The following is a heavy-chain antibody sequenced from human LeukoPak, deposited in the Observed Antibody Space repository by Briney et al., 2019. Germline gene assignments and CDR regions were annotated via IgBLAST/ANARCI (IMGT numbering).Heavy chain of an antibody. CDR1: GGSFSGYY. Sequence: SDTLSLTCAVCGGSFSGYYWSWIRQPPGKGLEWIGEINHSGSTNYNPSLKSRVTISVDTSKNQFSLKLSSVPAADTAVYYCARGQGVVPAAYYYYYYYMDVWGKGTTVTVSS. D-gene: IGHD2-2*01. J-gene: IGHJ6*03. CDR2: INHSGST. V-gene: IGHV4-34*01. CDR3: ARGQGVVPAAYYYYYYYMDV.